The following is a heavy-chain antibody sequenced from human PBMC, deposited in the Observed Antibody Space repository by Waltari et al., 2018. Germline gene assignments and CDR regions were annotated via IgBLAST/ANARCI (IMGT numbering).Heavy chain of an antibody. V-gene: IGHV3-30-3*01. CDR1: GFTFSSYA. D-gene: IGHD3-10*01. Sequence: QVQLVESGGGVVQPGRSLRLSCAASGFTFSSYAMHWVRQAPGQGLEWVAVISYDGSNKYYADSVKGRFTISRDNSKNTLYLQMNSLRAEDTAVYYCARGVGVRGRGEWFRELFDYWGQGTLVTVSS. CDR3: ARGVGVRGRGEWFRELFDY. CDR2: ISYDGSNK. J-gene: IGHJ4*02.